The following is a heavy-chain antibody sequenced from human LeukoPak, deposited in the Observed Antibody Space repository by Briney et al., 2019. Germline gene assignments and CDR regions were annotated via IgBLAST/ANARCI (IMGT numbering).Heavy chain of an antibody. CDR3: ARDIVVVPAASGWSDP. D-gene: IGHD2-2*01. V-gene: IGHV1-69*05. CDR1: GGTFSSYA. CDR2: IIPIFGTA. Sequence: SVKVSCKASGGTFSSYAISWVRQAPGQGLEWMGGIIPIFGTANYAQKFQGRVTITTDESTSTAYMELSSLRSEDTAVYYCARDIVVVPAASGWSDPWGQGTLVTVSS. J-gene: IGHJ5*02.